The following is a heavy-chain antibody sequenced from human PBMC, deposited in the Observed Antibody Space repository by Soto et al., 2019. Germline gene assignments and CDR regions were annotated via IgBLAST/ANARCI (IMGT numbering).Heavy chain of an antibody. Sequence: GGSLRLSCAASGFTFSGFGMHWVRQAPGKGLEWVALISHDGSNTYHADSVKGRFTISRDNLKNTLYLQMNSLRAEDTAVYYCARDRGGYDRLYYYHGMDVWGQGTTVTVSS. CDR1: GFTFSGFG. D-gene: IGHD5-12*01. CDR3: ARDRGGYDRLYYYHGMDV. J-gene: IGHJ6*02. CDR2: ISHDGSNT. V-gene: IGHV3-30*03.